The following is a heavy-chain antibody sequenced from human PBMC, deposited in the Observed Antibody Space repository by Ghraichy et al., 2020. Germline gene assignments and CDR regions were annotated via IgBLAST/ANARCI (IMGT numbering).Heavy chain of an antibody. CDR1: GGSISSSSYY. CDR2: IYYSGST. J-gene: IGHJ4*02. D-gene: IGHD6-19*01. V-gene: IGHV4-39*01. CDR3: ARQKLGISVADY. Sequence: SQTLSLTCTVSGGSISSSSYYWGWIRQPPGKGLEWIGSIYYSGSTYYNPSLKSRVTISVDTSKNQFSLKLSSVTAADTAVYYCARQKLGISVADYLGQGTLVTVSS.